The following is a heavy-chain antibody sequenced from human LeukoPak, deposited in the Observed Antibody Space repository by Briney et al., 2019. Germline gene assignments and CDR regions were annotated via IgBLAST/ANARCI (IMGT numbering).Heavy chain of an antibody. Sequence: GGSLRLSCAASGFIFSNYAMHWVRQAPGKGLEWVELISSDGSKTYHADSVKGRFSISRDNSKNTLYLQLNSLRAEDTSVYYCARDSTYWYDSGSSGSYYFVYWGQGTLVTVSS. CDR1: GFIFSNYA. CDR2: ISSDGSKT. V-gene: IGHV3-30*01. D-gene: IGHD3-10*01. CDR3: ARDSTYWYDSGSSGSYYFVY. J-gene: IGHJ4*02.